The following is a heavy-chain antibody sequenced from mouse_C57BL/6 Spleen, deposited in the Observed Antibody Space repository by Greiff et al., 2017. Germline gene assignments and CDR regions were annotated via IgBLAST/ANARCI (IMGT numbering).Heavy chain of an antibody. CDR3: ARRTGTLYWYFDV. Sequence: EVQLQQSGPELVKPGASVKISCKASGYTFTDYYMTWVKQSHGKSLEWIGDINPNNGGTSYNQKFKGKATLTVDTSSSTAYMELRSLTSEDSAVYYCARRTGTLYWYFDVWGTGTTVTVSS. CDR1: GYTFTDYY. CDR2: INPNNGGT. J-gene: IGHJ1*03. V-gene: IGHV1-26*01. D-gene: IGHD4-1*01.